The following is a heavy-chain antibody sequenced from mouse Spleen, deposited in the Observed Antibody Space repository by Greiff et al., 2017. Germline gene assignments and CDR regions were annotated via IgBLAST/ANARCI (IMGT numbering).Heavy chain of an antibody. Sequence: VQLQESGAELVRPGTSVKVSCKASGYAFTNYLIEWVKQRPGQGLEWIGVINPGSGGTNYNEKFKGKATLTADKSSSTAYMQLSSLTSEDSAVYFCARKGLLDFDYWGQGTTLTVSS. CDR3: ARKGLLDFDY. D-gene: IGHD3-3*01. CDR2: INPGSGGT. V-gene: IGHV1-54*01. J-gene: IGHJ2*01. CDR1: GYAFTNYL.